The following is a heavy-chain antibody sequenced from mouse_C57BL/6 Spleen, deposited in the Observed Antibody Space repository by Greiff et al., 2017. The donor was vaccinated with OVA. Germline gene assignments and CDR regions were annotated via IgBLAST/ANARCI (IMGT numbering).Heavy chain of an antibody. Sequence: EVMLVESEGGLVQPGSSMKLSCTASGFTFSDYYMAWVRQVPEKGLEWVANINYDGSSTYYLDSLKSRFIISRDNAKNILYLQMSSLKSEDTATYYCARADVFDYWGQGTTLTVSS. CDR2: INYDGSST. D-gene: IGHD2-3*01. CDR3: ARADVFDY. CDR1: GFTFSDYY. V-gene: IGHV5-16*01. J-gene: IGHJ2*01.